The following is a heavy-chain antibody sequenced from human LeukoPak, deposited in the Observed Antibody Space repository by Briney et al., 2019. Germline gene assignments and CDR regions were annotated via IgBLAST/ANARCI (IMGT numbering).Heavy chain of an antibody. CDR1: GFTFSTSA. CDR2: ISRSGEIT. CDR3: AKEEVPNDF. D-gene: IGHD1-1*01. J-gene: IGHJ4*02. Sequence: GGSLRLSCAAPGFTFSTSAMSWVRQAPGKGLEWVSGISRSGEITYYEDSVRGRFTISKDISKNTLYLQMDSLRAEDTAIYYCAKEEVPNDFWGQGTLVTVSS. V-gene: IGHV3-23*01.